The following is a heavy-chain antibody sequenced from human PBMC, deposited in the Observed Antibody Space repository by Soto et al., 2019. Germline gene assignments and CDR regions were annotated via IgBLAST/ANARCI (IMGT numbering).Heavy chain of an antibody. V-gene: IGHV6-1*01. CDR1: GDSVSSDITS. D-gene: IGHD3-10*01. CDR2: TYYRSKWFH. J-gene: IGHJ3*01. CDR3: ARGNALDV. Sequence: SQTLSLTCAISGDSVSSDITSWNWIRQSPSRGLEWLGRTYYRSKWFHDYAASVKSRITINPDTSKNQSSLELNSMTPEDTAVYYCARGNALDVWGQGXVVTVSS.